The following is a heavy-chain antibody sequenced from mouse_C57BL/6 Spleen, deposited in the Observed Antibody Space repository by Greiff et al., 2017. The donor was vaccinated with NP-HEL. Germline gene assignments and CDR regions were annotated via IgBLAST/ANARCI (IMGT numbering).Heavy chain of an antibody. CDR3: ARSDYRNYVSYWYFDV. D-gene: IGHD2-1*01. V-gene: IGHV1-53*01. J-gene: IGHJ1*03. CDR1: GYTFTSYW. CDR2: INPSNGGT. Sequence: QVQLQQPGTELVKPGASVKLSCKASGYTFTSYWMHWVKQRPGQGLEWIGNINPSNGGTNYNEKFKSKATLTVDKSSSTAYMQLSSLTSEDSAVYYCARSDYRNYVSYWYFDVWGTGTTVTVSS.